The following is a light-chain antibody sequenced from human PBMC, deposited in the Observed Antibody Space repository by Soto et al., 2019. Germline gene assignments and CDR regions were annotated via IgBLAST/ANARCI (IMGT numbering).Light chain of an antibody. J-gene: IGKJ4*01. CDR1: QSVSTH. CDR2: DAS. V-gene: IGKV3-11*01. Sequence: EIVLTQSPATLSLSPGERATLSCRASQSVSTHLAWFQQKPGRTPRLLIYDASTRASGVPARFSGSGSGTDFTLTISSLEPEDFAVYYCQQRSSWPLTFGGGTKVEI. CDR3: QQRSSWPLT.